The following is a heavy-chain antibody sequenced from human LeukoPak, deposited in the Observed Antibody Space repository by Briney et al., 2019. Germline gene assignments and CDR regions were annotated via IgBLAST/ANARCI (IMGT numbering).Heavy chain of an antibody. Sequence: ASVKVSCKASGYTFTGYYMHWVRQAPGQGLEWMGWINPNSGGTNYAQKFQGRVTMTRDTSISTAYMELSRLRSDDTAVYYCARGYRDIVVVVAEGWFDPWGQGTLVTVSS. CDR2: INPNSGGT. V-gene: IGHV1-2*02. D-gene: IGHD2-15*01. CDR1: GYTFTGYY. J-gene: IGHJ5*02. CDR3: ARGYRDIVVVVAEGWFDP.